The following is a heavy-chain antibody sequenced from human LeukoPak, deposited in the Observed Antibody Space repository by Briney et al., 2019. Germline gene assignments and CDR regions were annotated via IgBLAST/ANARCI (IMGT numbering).Heavy chain of an antibody. CDR3: ARGPTGRVTMVRGVRGWFDP. Sequence: GASVKVSCKASGYTFTSYGISWVRQAPGQGLEWMGWMNPNSGNTGYAQKFQGRVTMTRNTSISTAYMELSSLRSEDTAVYYCARGPTGRVTMVRGVRGWFDPWGQGTLVTVSS. V-gene: IGHV1-8*02. CDR1: GYTFTSYG. J-gene: IGHJ5*02. CDR2: MNPNSGNT. D-gene: IGHD3-10*01.